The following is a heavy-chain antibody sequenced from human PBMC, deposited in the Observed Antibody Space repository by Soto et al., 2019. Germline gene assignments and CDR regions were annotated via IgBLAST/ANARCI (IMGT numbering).Heavy chain of an antibody. J-gene: IGHJ4*02. CDR3: ARETIAAAGFDY. Sequence: QVQLQESGPGLVKPSQTLSLTCTVSGGSISSGGYYWSWIRQHPGKGLEWIGYIYYSGSTYYNPSLKSRVTISVHTSKNQFSLKLSSVSAADTAVYYCARETIAAAGFDYWGQGTLVTVSS. CDR1: GGSISSGGYY. CDR2: IYYSGST. D-gene: IGHD6-13*01. V-gene: IGHV4-31*02.